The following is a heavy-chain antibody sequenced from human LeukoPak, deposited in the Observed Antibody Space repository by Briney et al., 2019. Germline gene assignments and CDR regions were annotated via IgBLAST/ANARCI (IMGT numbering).Heavy chain of an antibody. D-gene: IGHD5-18*01. CDR3: ARHLSGVTGYTYGRGIDY. CDR1: GFTFSSYG. Sequence: PGRSLRLSCAASGFTFSSYGMHWVRQAPGKGLEWVAIISYDGSNQYYADSVKGRFTISRDNSKNTLYLQMNSLRAEDAAVYYCARHLSGVTGYTYGRGIDYWGQGTLVTVSS. CDR2: ISYDGSNQ. J-gene: IGHJ4*02. V-gene: IGHV3-30*03.